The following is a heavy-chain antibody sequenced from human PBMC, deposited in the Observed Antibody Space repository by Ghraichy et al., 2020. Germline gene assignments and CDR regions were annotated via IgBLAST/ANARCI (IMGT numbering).Heavy chain of an antibody. CDR3: ARTYSEYYDFWSGYHGYFDY. Sequence: GGSLRLSCAASGFTVSSNYMSWVRQAPGKGLEWVSVIYSGGSTYYADSVKGRFTISRDNSKNTLYLQMNSLRAEDTAVYYCARTYSEYYDFWSGYHGYFDYWGQGTLVTVSS. D-gene: IGHD3-3*01. CDR1: GFTVSSNY. V-gene: IGHV3-66*01. CDR2: IYSGGST. J-gene: IGHJ4*02.